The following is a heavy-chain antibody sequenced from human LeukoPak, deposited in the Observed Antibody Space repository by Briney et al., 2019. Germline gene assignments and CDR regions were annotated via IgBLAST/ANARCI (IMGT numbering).Heavy chain of an antibody. J-gene: IGHJ6*02. CDR2: IYYSGNT. CDR3: ARYNSRDYYYGMDV. D-gene: IGHD1-20*01. V-gene: IGHV4-39*01. CDR1: GGSFSGYY. Sequence: PAETQSLTCAVYGGSFSGYYWGWIRQPPGKGLEWIGSIYYSGNTYYNPYLKSRVTISVDTSKNQFSLKLSSVTAADTAVYYCARYNSRDYYYGMDVWGQGTTGTVSS.